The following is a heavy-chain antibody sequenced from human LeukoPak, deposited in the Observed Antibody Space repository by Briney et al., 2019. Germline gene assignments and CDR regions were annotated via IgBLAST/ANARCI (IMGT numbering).Heavy chain of an antibody. J-gene: IGHJ6*02. CDR3: AIAYCGGDCYTDYYYGMDV. CDR1: GGTFSSYA. Sequence: EASVKVSCKASGGTFSSYAISWVRQAPGQELEWMGGIIPIFGTANYAQKFQGRVTITADESTSTAYMELSSLRSEDTAVYYCAIAYCGGDCYTDYYYGMDVWGQGTTVTVSS. D-gene: IGHD2-21*02. CDR2: IIPIFGTA. V-gene: IGHV1-69*13.